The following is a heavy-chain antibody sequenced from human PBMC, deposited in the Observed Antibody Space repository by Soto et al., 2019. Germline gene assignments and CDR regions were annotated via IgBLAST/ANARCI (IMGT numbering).Heavy chain of an antibody. CDR1: GFTFSSYA. D-gene: IGHD6-13*01. J-gene: IGHJ6*02. Sequence: EVQLLETGGGLVQPGGSLRLSCAASGFTFSSYAMSWVRQAPGKGLEWVSAISGSCGSTYYADSVKGRFTISRDNSKNKLYLQMNSLRTEDTAVYYCAKARAAGTWSYYGMDVWGQGTTVTVSS. V-gene: IGHV3-23*01. CDR2: ISGSCGST. CDR3: AKARAAGTWSYYGMDV.